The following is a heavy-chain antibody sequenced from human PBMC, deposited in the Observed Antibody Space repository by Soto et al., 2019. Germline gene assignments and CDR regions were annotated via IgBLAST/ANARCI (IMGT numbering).Heavy chain of an antibody. D-gene: IGHD6-13*01. V-gene: IGHV3-23*01. J-gene: IGHJ3*02. CDR3: AKNWGIAASRAAFDI. Sequence: GGSLRLSCAASGFTFSSYAMSWVRQAPGKGLEWVSFISGSGGSTNYADSVKGRFTISRDYSKNTLYLQMNSLRAEDTAVYYCAKNWGIAASRAAFDIRCQGTMLSVS. CDR2: ISGSGGST. CDR1: GFTFSSYA.